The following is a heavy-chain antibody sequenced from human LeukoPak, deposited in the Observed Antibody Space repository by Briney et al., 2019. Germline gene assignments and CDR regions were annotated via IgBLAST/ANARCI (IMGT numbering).Heavy chain of an antibody. CDR2: IIPIFGTA. Sequence: ASVKVSCKASGGTFSSYAISWVRQAPGQGLEWMGGIIPIFGTANYAQKFQGRVTITADESTSTAYMELSSLRSEDTAVYYCAAVSSGRPKYYYYYYMDVWGKGTTVTVSS. J-gene: IGHJ6*03. V-gene: IGHV1-69*13. CDR3: AAVSSGRPKYYYYYYMDV. D-gene: IGHD6-19*01. CDR1: GGTFSSYA.